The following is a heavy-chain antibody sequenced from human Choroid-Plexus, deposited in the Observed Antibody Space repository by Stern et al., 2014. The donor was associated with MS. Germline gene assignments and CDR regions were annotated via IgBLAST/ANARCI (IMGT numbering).Heavy chain of an antibody. D-gene: IGHD2/OR15-2a*01. CDR3: AKDRQYLTYFFDH. CDR1: GFTFGSCA. V-gene: IGHV3-30*18. CDR2: VSYDGSNK. Sequence: VQLGESGGGVVQPGRPLRLSCVASGFTFGSCAMHWVRQAPGKGLEWVAGVSYDGSNKDYADSVKGRFTISRDNSQNTLYMQMSSLRPEDTAVYYCAKDRQYLTYFFDHWGQGSLVTVSS. J-gene: IGHJ5*02.